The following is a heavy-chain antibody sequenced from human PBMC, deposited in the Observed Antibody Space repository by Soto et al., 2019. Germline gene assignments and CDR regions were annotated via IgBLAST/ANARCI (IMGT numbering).Heavy chain of an antibody. V-gene: IGHV1-18*01. CDR2: INPIKGDT. Sequence: ASVKVSCKASGYTFITYGITWVRQAPGQGLDWMGWINPIKGDTNSAAIFQDRVTMTTDTSTRTAYMELRSLKSDDTAVYYCARVKVQAAILGAFDLWGQGTLVTVSS. CDR3: ARVKVQAAILGAFDL. CDR1: GYTFITYG. D-gene: IGHD2-2*02. J-gene: IGHJ3*01.